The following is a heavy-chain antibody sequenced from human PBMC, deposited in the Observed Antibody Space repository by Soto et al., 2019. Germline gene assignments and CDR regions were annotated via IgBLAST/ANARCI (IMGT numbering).Heavy chain of an antibody. Sequence: QVQLLQSGAEVKRPGASLRVSCKASGYIFSTHALHWVRQAPGQRPEWMGWIQTGDGDTEYPERFQGRVTISSDTSATTAYMELSSLTAEDTAVYYGARDKKGIPFEYWGQGTLVTVSS. CDR1: GYIFSTHA. CDR3: ARDKKGIPFEY. V-gene: IGHV1-3*04. D-gene: IGHD6-13*01. J-gene: IGHJ4*02. CDR2: IQTGDGDT.